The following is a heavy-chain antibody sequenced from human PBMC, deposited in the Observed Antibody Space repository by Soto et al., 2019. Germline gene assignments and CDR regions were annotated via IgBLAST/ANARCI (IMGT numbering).Heavy chain of an antibody. CDR3: ARLLSDKYDDFNHPRRLLFDP. Sequence: QEQLVESGGGLVKPGGSLRLSCAASGFTFSAFYMSWIRQAPWKGPEWISYISRSGDRPFYADSVKGRFSVSRDNAKNSLYLQMNSVRAGDAAVYYCARLLSDKYDDFNHPRRLLFDPWGQGNLVNVSS. J-gene: IGHJ5*02. CDR1: GFTFSAFY. D-gene: IGHD1-1*01. CDR2: ISRSGDRP. V-gene: IGHV3-11*01.